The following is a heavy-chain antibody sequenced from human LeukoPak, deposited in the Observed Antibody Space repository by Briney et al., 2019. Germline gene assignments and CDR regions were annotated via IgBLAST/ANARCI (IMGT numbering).Heavy chain of an antibody. V-gene: IGHV3-48*04. CDR1: GFTFSDYS. J-gene: IGHJ4*02. Sequence: GGSLRLSCAASGFTFSDYSMDWVRQAPGKGLEWLSYIGLSSGARYYADSVKGRFSISSDNAKNSLSLQMNSLRADDTAVYYCARDHNYAFDYWGQGILVTVSS. D-gene: IGHD5-18*01. CDR2: IGLSSGAR. CDR3: ARDHNYAFDY.